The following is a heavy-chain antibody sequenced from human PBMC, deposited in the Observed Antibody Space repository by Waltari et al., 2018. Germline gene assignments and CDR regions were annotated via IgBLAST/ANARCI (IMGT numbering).Heavy chain of an antibody. CDR3: ARRYLNYYDSIPYPGDWYFDL. CDR2: IYYSGRT. J-gene: IGHJ2*01. D-gene: IGHD3-22*01. V-gene: IGHV4-39*01. CDR1: GGSISSSSYY. Sequence: QLQLQESGPGLVKPSETLSLTCTVSGGSISSSSYYWGWIRQPPGKGLEWIGSIYYSGRTYYNPSLKRRVTISVDTSKNQFSLKLSSVTAADTAVYYCARRYLNYYDSIPYPGDWYFDLWGRGTLVTVSS.